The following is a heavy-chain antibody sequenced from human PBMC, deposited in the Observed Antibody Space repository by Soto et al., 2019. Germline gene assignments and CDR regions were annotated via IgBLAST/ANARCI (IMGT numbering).Heavy chain of an antibody. V-gene: IGHV3-48*02. Sequence: GGSLRLSCAASGFTFSGYNMNWVRQAPGKGLEWVSYISSTSSTIYYADSVQGRFTISRDNAKNSLYLQMNSLRDEDTAVYYCARAMDTYYYYGMDVWGQGTTVTVSS. CDR3: ARAMDTYYYYGMDV. D-gene: IGHD5-18*01. CDR1: GFTFSGYN. CDR2: ISSTSSTI. J-gene: IGHJ6*02.